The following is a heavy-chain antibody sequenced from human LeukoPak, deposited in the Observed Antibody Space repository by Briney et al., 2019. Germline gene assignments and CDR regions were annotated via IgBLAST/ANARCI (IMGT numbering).Heavy chain of an antibody. J-gene: IGHJ4*02. CDR2: IYYSGST. CDR3: ARAGVWPIAKFDY. Sequence: NTSETLSLTCTVSGGSISSYYWSWIRQPPGKGLEWFGYIYYSGSTNYNPSLKSRVTISVDTSKNQFSLKLSSVNAADTAVYNCARAGVWPIAKFDYWGQGSLVTVSS. D-gene: IGHD1-26*01. V-gene: IGHV4-59*01. CDR1: GGSISSYY.